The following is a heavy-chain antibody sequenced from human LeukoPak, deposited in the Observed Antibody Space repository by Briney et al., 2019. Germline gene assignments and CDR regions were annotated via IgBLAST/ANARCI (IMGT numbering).Heavy chain of an antibody. J-gene: IGHJ4*02. V-gene: IGHV3-33*01. CDR3: ARDGSSRWYWVDY. CDR2: IWYDGSNK. D-gene: IGHD6-19*01. Sequence: GGPLRLSCAASGFTFSSYGMHWVRQAPGKGLEWVAVIWYDGSNKYYADSVKGRSTISRDNSKNTLYLQMNSLRAEDTAVYYCARDGSSRWYWVDYWGQGTLVTVSS. CDR1: GFTFSSYG.